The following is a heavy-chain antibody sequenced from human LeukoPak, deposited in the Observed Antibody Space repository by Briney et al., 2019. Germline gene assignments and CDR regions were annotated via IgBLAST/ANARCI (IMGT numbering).Heavy chain of an antibody. Sequence: PSETLSLTCTVSGASISGYYWTWIRQPAGKGLEWIGRMYISGSTNYNPSLRSRVTISADTSKNQFSLKLNSVTAADTAVYYCAKNGQSGFSFDPWGQGTLVTVSS. CDR1: GASISGYY. CDR2: MYISGST. D-gene: IGHD3-3*01. V-gene: IGHV4-4*07. CDR3: AKNGQSGFSFDP. J-gene: IGHJ5*02.